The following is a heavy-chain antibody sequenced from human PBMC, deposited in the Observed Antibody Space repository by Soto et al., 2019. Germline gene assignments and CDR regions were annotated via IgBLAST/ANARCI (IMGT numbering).Heavy chain of an antibody. D-gene: IGHD6-19*01. CDR1: GYTFSGFY. J-gene: IGHJ4*02. Sequence: ASVKVSCKASGYTFSGFYMHWVRQAPGQGLEWMGWINPNSGGTKSAEKFQGRVTMTRDTSISTAYMELSRLASDDTAVYYCASAAVTGTAGLDFWGQGTQVTVS. CDR2: INPNSGGT. V-gene: IGHV1-2*02. CDR3: ASAAVTGTAGLDF.